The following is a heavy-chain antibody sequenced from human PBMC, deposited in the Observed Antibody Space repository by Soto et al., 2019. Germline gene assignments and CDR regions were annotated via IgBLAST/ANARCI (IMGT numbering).Heavy chain of an antibody. V-gene: IGHV3-23*01. CDR2: ISGSGDRT. CDR3: AKGPGIVLVPAARRGFDY. CDR1: GFTFSSYA. Sequence: GGSLRLSCAASGFTFSSYAMSWVRQAPGKGPEWVSSISGSGDRTYYADSVKGRFTISRDNSKNTLYLQMNSLRAEDTAVYYCAKGPGIVLVPAARRGFDYWGQGTLVTVSS. J-gene: IGHJ4*02. D-gene: IGHD2-2*01.